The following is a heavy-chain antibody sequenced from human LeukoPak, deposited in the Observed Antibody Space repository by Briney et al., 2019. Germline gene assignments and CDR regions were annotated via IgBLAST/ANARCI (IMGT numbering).Heavy chain of an antibody. CDR1: GYIFTGYY. CDR2: INPNSGGT. D-gene: IGHD2-2*01. Sequence: ASVKVSCKASGYIFTGYYMHWVRQAPGQGLEWMGWINPNSGGTNYAQKFQGRVTMTRDTSISTAYMELSRLRSGCTAAYLCARAYCSSTSCSIFGTLGAGTLVTVSS. V-gene: IGHV1-2*02. J-gene: IGHJ5*02. CDR3: ARAYCSSTSCSIFGT.